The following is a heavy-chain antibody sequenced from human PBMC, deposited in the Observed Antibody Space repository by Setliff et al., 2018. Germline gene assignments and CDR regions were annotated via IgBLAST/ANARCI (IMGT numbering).Heavy chain of an antibody. CDR1: GFTFSNPW. J-gene: IGHJ6*02. Sequence: PGGSLRLSCAASGFTFSNPWMSWVRQAPGKGLEWVALIWNDGSSKFYGDSVKGRFTISRDNSKNTLYLQMDSLRAEDTAVYYCARNWVTAQHYYYGMDVWGQGTTVTVSS. CDR3: ARNWVTAQHYYYGMDV. CDR2: IWNDGSSK. V-gene: IGHV3-33*08. D-gene: IGHD2-21*02.